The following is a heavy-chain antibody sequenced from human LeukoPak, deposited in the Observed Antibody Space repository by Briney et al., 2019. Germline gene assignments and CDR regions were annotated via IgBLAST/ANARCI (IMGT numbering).Heavy chain of an antibody. CDR2: ISYDGGNK. Sequence: PGRSLRLSCAASGFTFSNYGMHWVRQAPGKGLEWVAVISYDGGNKNYADSVKGRFTISRDNSKNTLYLQMNSLRAEDTAVYYCAKLSRDGLLWFGDRSGSYGMDVWGQGTTVTVSS. CDR1: GFTFSNYG. V-gene: IGHV3-30*18. D-gene: IGHD3-10*01. CDR3: AKLSRDGLLWFGDRSGSYGMDV. J-gene: IGHJ6*02.